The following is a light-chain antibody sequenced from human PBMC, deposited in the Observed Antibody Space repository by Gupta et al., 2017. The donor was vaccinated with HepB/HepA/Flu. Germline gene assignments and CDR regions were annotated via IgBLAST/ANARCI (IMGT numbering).Light chain of an antibody. CDR3: QSADSSGTSHVV. Sequence: SSELPQPPSVSVSPGQTARITCSGDALPKQYAYWYQQKPGQAPVLVIYKDSERPSGIPERVSGSSSGTTVTLTISGVQAEDEADYYCQSADSSGTSHVVFGGGTKLTVL. V-gene: IGLV3-25*03. J-gene: IGLJ2*01. CDR2: KDS. CDR1: ALPKQY.